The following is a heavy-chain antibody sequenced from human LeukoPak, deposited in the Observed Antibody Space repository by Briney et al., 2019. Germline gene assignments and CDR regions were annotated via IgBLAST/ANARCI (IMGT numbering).Heavy chain of an antibody. V-gene: IGHV1-24*01. CDR3: ATAGERRLLWFGELLLY. Sequence: ASVKVSCKVSGYTLTELSMHWVRQAPGKGLEWMGGFDPEDGETIYAQKFQGRVTMTEDTSTDTAYMGLSSLRSEDTAVYYCATAGERRLLWFGELLLYWGQGTLVTVSS. CDR2: FDPEDGET. CDR1: GYTLTELS. J-gene: IGHJ4*02. D-gene: IGHD3-10*01.